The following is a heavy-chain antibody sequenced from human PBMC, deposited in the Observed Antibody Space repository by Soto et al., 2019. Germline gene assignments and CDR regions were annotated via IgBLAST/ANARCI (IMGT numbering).Heavy chain of an antibody. CDR3: ARGSFSSSSSWFDP. CDR2: IYYSGRT. CDR1: GGSISSGGYY. D-gene: IGHD6-6*01. V-gene: IGHV4-31*02. J-gene: IGHJ5*02. Sequence: PSETLSLTXTVSGGSISSGGYYWSWIRQHPGKGLEWIGYIYYSGRTYYNPSLHSRVSIAVDTTENQFSLKLTSVTAADTSVYYCARGSFSSSSSWFDPWGRGALVTVSS.